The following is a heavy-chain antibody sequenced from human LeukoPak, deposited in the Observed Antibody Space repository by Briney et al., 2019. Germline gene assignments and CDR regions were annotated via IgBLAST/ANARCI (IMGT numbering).Heavy chain of an antibody. CDR2: IYHSGST. V-gene: IGHV4-30-2*01. J-gene: IGHJ4*02. CDR1: GGSISSGGYS. Sequence: SETLSLTCAVSGGSISSGGYSWSWIRQPPGKGLEWIGYIYHSGSTHYNPSLKSRVTISVDRSKSQFSLKLSSVTAADTAVYYCARTPPPGATAYGVVDYWGQGTLVTVSS. D-gene: IGHD3-16*01. CDR3: ARTPPPGATAYGVVDY.